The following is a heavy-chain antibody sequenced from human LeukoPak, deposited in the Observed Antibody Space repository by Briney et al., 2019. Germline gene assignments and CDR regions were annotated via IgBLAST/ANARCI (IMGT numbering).Heavy chain of an antibody. D-gene: IGHD4-17*01. J-gene: IGHJ4*02. CDR3: AKSMTTVTPFDY. Sequence: GALRLSCAASGFTFNNYGMHWVRQAPGKGLEWVAFIRYDGSNKYYAESVKGRFTISRDDSKNTLYLQMKSLRAEDTAVYYCAKSMTTVTPFDYWGQGTLVTVSS. CDR1: GFTFNNYG. V-gene: IGHV3-30*02. CDR2: IRYDGSNK.